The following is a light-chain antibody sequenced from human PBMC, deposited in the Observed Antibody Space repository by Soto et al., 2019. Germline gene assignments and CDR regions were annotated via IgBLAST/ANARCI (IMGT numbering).Light chain of an antibody. Sequence: DIQMSKSPSSLSASVGDTVTITCRASQFINSWLAWYQQKPGNAPRLLIYAASNLESGVPSRFSGSGFGTDFTLTISSLQPEDFATYYCQQANSFPQTFGQGTKVDI. J-gene: IGKJ1*01. V-gene: IGKV1-12*01. CDR1: QFINSW. CDR2: AAS. CDR3: QQANSFPQT.